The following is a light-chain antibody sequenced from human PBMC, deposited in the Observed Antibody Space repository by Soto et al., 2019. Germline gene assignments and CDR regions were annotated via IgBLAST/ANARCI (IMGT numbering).Light chain of an antibody. Sequence: DIQMTQSPSTLSASVGDRVTITCRASEVITNRLAWYQQKPGKAPKLLIYDASNLETGVPSRFSGSGSGTDFTFTISSLQPEDIATYYCQQYDNLPTWTFGQGTKVDIK. CDR3: QQYDNLPTWT. V-gene: IGKV1-33*01. CDR1: EVITNR. CDR2: DAS. J-gene: IGKJ1*01.